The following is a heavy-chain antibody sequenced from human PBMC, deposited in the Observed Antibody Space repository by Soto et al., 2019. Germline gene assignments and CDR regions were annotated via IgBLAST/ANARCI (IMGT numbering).Heavy chain of an antibody. V-gene: IGHV1-18*01. D-gene: IGHD4-17*01. CDR1: GYTFSGYA. CDR3: ARPSGSYGDYAWSLSY. Sequence: QVQLVQSGAEVKKPGASVKVSCKASGYTFSGYAIAWVRQAPGQGLEWMGWVSAYTGHTDYAQNRQGRVSMTTDTSTSTAYMELRSLTSDDTAVYYCARPSGSYGDYAWSLSYWGQGTLVTVSS. CDR2: VSAYTGHT. J-gene: IGHJ4*02.